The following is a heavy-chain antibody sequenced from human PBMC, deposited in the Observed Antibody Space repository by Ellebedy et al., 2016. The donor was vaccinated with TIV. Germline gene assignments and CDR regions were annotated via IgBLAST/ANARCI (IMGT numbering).Heavy chain of an antibody. V-gene: IGHV4-4*07. J-gene: IGHJ4*02. CDR3: ARARCSSTSCYSVGLPKKYYFDY. D-gene: IGHD2-2*02. CDR1: GGSISSYY. Sequence: SETLSLXCTVSGGSISSYYWSWIRQPAGKGPEWIGRIYTSGSTNYNPSLKSRVTMSVDTSKNQFSLKLSSVTAADTAVYYCARARCSSTSCYSVGLPKKYYFDYWGQGTLVTVAS. CDR2: IYTSGST.